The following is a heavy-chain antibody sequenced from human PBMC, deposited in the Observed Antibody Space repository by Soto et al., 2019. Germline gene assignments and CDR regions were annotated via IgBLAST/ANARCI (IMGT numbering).Heavy chain of an antibody. V-gene: IGHV3-23*01. J-gene: IGHJ3*02. CDR3: ATFLPIAARPRDDAFDI. CDR1: GFTFSSYA. CDR2: ISGSGGST. D-gene: IGHD6-6*01. Sequence: GGSLRLSCAASGFTFSSYAMSWVRQAPGKGLEWVSAISGSGGSTYYADSVKGRFTISRDNSKNTLYLQMNSLRAEDTAVYYCATFLPIAARPRDDAFDIWGQGTMVTVSS.